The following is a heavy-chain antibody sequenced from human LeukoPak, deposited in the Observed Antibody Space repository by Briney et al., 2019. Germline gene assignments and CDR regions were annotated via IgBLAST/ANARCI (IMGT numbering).Heavy chain of an antibody. V-gene: IGHV3-73*01. Sequence: GGSLRLSCAASGFIFSGSAMHWVRQASGKGLEWVGRIRSKANSYATTYDASVKGRFTISRDDSKNTVYLQMNSLTTDDTAVYYCTRRYYHDSSGYYNGDHWGQGTLVTVSS. CDR3: TRRYYHDSSGYYNGDH. CDR1: GFIFSGSA. D-gene: IGHD3-22*01. J-gene: IGHJ4*02. CDR2: IRSKANSYAT.